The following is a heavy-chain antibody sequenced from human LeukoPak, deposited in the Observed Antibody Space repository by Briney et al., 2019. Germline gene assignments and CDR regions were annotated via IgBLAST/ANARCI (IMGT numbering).Heavy chain of an antibody. D-gene: IGHD3-10*01. CDR1: GFTFSTYV. J-gene: IGHJ6*02. V-gene: IGHV3-30-3*01. CDR2: ISFDGTNK. Sequence: LGGSLRLSCAASGFTFSTYVMHWVRQAPGKGLEWVAVISFDGTNKYYADSVKGRFTISRDNAKNSLYLQMNSLRAEDTAVYYCARPGPGMDVWGQGTTVTVSS. CDR3: ARPGPGMDV.